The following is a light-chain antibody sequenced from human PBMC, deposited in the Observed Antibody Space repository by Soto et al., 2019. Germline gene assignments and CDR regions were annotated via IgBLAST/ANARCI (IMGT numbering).Light chain of an antibody. CDR3: QQYSLRT. V-gene: IGKV1-5*03. J-gene: IGKJ1*01. CDR1: QSISSW. CDR2: RSS. Sequence: DIQMTQSPSTLSASVGDRVTITCRASQSISSWLAWYQQKPGKAPKRLIYRSSTLESGVPSKFSGSGSGTAVTLTSSSLQPDDFATYYCQQYSLRTFGQGTKVELK.